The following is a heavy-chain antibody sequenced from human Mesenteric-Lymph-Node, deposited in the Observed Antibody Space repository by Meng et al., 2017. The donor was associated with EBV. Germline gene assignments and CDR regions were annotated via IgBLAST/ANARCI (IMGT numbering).Heavy chain of an antibody. CDR2: INPSGGST. Sequence: VQLVKSGFELKKPGASVKVSCKASGYTFTSYYMHWVRQAPGQGLEWMGIINPSGGSTSYAQKFQGRVTMTRDTSTSTVYMELSSLRSEDTAVYYCARENCSSTSCYGYFDYWGQGTLVTVSS. CDR3: ARENCSSTSCYGYFDY. J-gene: IGHJ4*02. D-gene: IGHD2-2*01. CDR1: GYTFTSYY. V-gene: IGHV1-46*01.